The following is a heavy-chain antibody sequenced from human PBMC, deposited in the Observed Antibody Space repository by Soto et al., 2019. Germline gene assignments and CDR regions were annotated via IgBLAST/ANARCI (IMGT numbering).Heavy chain of an antibody. J-gene: IGHJ3*02. Sequence: ASVKVSCKASGYTFASYDINWVRQATGQGPEWMGWMSPNTGTIVYAQKFQGRVTMTRNTSTSTAYMTLSSLRSEDTAVYYCARDRPGIKTYEAFDIWGQGTTVTVSS. CDR2: MSPNTGTI. V-gene: IGHV1-8*01. CDR3: ARDRPGIKTYEAFDI. CDR1: GYTFASYD. D-gene: IGHD1-20*01.